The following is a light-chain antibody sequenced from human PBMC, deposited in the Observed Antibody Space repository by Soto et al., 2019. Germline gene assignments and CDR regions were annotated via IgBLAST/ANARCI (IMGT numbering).Light chain of an antibody. CDR1: QTVSSY. J-gene: IGKJ2*01. CDR3: HQSFSTPHT. Sequence: DIQMTQSPSSLSASVGDRVTISCRASQTVSSYLNWYQQKPGRTPNLLIYSTSNLQSGVPSRFAGSGSGTDFALTISSLQPDDFATYYCHQSFSTPHTFGQGTKLELK. V-gene: IGKV1-39*01. CDR2: STS.